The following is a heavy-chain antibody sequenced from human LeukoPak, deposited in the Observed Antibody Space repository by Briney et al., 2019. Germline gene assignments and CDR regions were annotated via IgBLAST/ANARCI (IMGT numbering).Heavy chain of an antibody. CDR3: ARATWIQLWFDY. CDR2: ICYSGST. CDR1: GGSISSGDYY. J-gene: IGHJ4*02. V-gene: IGHV4-30-4*08. Sequence: ESSETLSLXCTVSGGSISSGDYYWSWIRQPPGKGLEWIGYICYSGSTYYNPSLKSRVTISVDTSKNQFSLKLSSVTAADTAVYYCARATWIQLWFDYWGQGTLVTVSS. D-gene: IGHD5-18*01.